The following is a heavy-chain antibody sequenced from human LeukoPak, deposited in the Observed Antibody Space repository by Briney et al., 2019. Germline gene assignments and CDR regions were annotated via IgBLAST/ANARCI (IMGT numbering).Heavy chain of an antibody. CDR3: ARTYSSGQGAYY. CDR2: INHSGST. V-gene: IGHV4-34*01. D-gene: IGHD6-25*01. CDR1: GGSFSGYY. J-gene: IGHJ4*02. Sequence: PSETLSLTCAVYGGSFSGYYWSWIRQPPGKGLEWIGEINHSGSTNYNPSLKSRVTISIDTSKNQFSLKLSSETAADAAVYYCARTYSSGQGAYYWGQGTLVTVSS.